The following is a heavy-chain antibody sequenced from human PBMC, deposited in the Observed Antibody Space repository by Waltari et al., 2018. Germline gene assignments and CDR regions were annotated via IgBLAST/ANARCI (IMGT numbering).Heavy chain of an antibody. CDR1: GYTFTSYG. D-gene: IGHD3-10*01. V-gene: IGHV1-18*04. CDR3: AREEYPHYYGSGSFHY. CDR2: ISAYNGNT. Sequence: QVQLVQSGAEVKKPGASVKVSCKASGYTFTSYGISWVRHAPGQGLEWMGWISAYNGNTNYAQKLQGRVTMTTDTSTSTAYMELRSLRSDDTAVYYCAREEYPHYYGSGSFHYWGQGTLVTVSS. J-gene: IGHJ4*02.